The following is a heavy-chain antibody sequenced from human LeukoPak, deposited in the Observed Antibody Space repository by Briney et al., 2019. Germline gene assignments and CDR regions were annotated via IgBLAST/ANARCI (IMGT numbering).Heavy chain of an antibody. D-gene: IGHD2-2*01. CDR2: IRNDGSYK. CDR1: GFIFSSYG. Sequence: PGGPLRLSCAASGFIFSSYGMHWVRQPPGKGLEWVAFIRNDGSYKYYADSEKGRFTISRDNSKNTLYLQMNSLRAEDTSVYYCAKDSDCPSAGCYDYYYYYMDVWGKGTTVTVSS. V-gene: IGHV3-30*02. CDR3: AKDSDCPSAGCYDYYYYYMDV. J-gene: IGHJ6*03.